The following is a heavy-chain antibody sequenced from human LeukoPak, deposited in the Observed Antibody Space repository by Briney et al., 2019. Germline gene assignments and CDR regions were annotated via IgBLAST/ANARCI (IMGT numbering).Heavy chain of an antibody. CDR2: IYPADSDP. Sequence: GESLKIACKGSGYSFTSYWIGWVRQMPGKGLEWMGIIYPADSDPRYSPSFQGQVTISADKSISTAYLQWSGLKASDTAMYYCARRDTTMGNFDYWGQGTLVTVSS. CDR3: ARRDTTMGNFDY. V-gene: IGHV5-51*01. D-gene: IGHD5-18*01. CDR1: GYSFTSYW. J-gene: IGHJ4*02.